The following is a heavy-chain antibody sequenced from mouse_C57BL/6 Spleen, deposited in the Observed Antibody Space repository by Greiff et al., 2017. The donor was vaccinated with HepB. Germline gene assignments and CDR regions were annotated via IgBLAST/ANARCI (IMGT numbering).Heavy chain of an antibody. D-gene: IGHD1-1*01. CDR3: ARENYGSSYEDY. CDR1: GYTFTSYW. V-gene: IGHV1-50*01. Sequence: VQLQQPGAELVKPGASVKLSCKASGYTFTSYWMQWVKQRPGQGLEWIGEIDPSDSYTNYNQKFKGKATLTVDTSSSTAYMQLSSLTSEDSAVYYCARENYGSSYEDYWGQGTTLTVSS. J-gene: IGHJ2*01. CDR2: IDPSDSYT.